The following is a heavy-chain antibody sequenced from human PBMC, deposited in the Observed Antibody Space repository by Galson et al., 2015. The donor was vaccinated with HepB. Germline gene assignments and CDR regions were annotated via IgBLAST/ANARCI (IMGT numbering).Heavy chain of an antibody. V-gene: IGHV3-48*03. J-gene: IGHJ4*02. CDR2: ISGSSSTI. CDR1: GFTFSTYE. CDR3: ARGGVSSFYFDY. D-gene: IGHD6-6*01. Sequence: SLRLSCAASGFTFSTYEMNWVRQSPGKGLEWVSYISGSSSTIYYADSVKGRFTISRDNARNSLYLQMNSLRVEDTSIYYCARGGVSSFYFDYWGQGTLVTVSS.